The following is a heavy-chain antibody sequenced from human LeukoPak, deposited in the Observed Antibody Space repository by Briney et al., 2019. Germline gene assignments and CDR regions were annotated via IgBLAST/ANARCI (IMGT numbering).Heavy chain of an antibody. J-gene: IGHJ5*02. V-gene: IGHV3-23*01. CDR3: AQVPNVLVWFDV. D-gene: IGHD2-2*01. CDR1: GIIFRSYA. CDR2: IRGSGTNT. Sequence: GGSLRLSCVASGIIFRSYAMSWVRQAPGKGLEWVSTIRGSGTNTYYADSVKGRFTISRDNSKNTLYLQMNALRAEDTAVYYCAQVPNVLVWFDVWGQGTLVTVSS.